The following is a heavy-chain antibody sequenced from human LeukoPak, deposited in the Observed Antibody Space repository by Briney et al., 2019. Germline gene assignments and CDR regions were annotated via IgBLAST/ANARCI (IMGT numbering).Heavy chain of an antibody. V-gene: IGHV4-59*01. CDR3: ARSIAARFPDVFDY. D-gene: IGHD6-6*01. J-gene: IGHJ4*02. CDR2: IYYSGST. Sequence: SETLSLTCTVSGDSFRSYYWSWIRQPPGKGLEWIGYIYYSGSTNYNPSLKSRVTISVDTSKNQFSLKLNSVTAADTAVYYCARSIAARFPDVFDYWGQGTLVTVSS. CDR1: GDSFRSYY.